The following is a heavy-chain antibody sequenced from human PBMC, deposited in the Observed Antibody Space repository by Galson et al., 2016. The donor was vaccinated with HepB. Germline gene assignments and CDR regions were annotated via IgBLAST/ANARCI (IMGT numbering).Heavy chain of an antibody. V-gene: IGHV4-59*01. CDR2: IYFSGST. D-gene: IGHD2-15*01. CDR1: GGSISSYY. CDR3: ARDRGYCSGGGCYSLASFDY. J-gene: IGHJ4*02. Sequence: SETLSLTCTVSGGSISSYYWTWIRQPPGKGLEWIGYIYFSGSTNSNPSLKSRVTISVDTSKNQFSLNLNSVTAADTDVYFCARDRGYCSGGGCYSLASFDYWGQGTLVTVSS.